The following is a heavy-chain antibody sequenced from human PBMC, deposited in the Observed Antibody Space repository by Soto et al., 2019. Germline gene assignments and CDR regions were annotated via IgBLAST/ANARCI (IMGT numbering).Heavy chain of an antibody. Sequence: GGSLRLSCRASGLTYKNYAMSWVRPAPGRGLEWVAGISANGGSTYYADSVKGRFSISRDNSKLTVYLQMNSLRAEDTAVYYCAKDRTFNFYYGMDVWGQGTTVNVSS. J-gene: IGHJ6*02. CDR3: AKDRTFNFYYGMDV. CDR1: GLTYKNYA. V-gene: IGHV3-23*01. CDR2: ISANGGST.